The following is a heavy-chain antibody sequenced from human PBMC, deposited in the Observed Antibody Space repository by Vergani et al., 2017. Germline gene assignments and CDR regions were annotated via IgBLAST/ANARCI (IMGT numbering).Heavy chain of an antibody. CDR3: ARDRGDDDGSGTYPHRPLFDS. J-gene: IGHJ4*02. Sequence: EVQLVESGGRLVRPGGSLRLSCAASGFTFDSYSMNWVRQAPGKGLEWVSSISMRSTFTYYADSVKGRFTISRDNAENTVYLRMNSLRVEDTAVYYCARDRGDDDGSGTYPHRPLFDSWGQGTLVTVSP. CDR1: GFTFDSYS. CDR2: ISMRSTFT. D-gene: IGHD3-10*01. V-gene: IGHV3-21*06.